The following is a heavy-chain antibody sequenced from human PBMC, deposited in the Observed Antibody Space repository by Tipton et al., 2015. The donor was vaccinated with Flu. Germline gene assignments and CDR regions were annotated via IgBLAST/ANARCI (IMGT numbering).Heavy chain of an antibody. J-gene: IGHJ1*01. CDR2: IYQSGST. D-gene: IGHD3-10*01. Sequence: TLSLTCAVSGGSISSGGYSWSWIRQPPGKGLEWIGYIYQSGSTYYNPSLRSRVTISVDRSKNQFSLKLSSVTAADTAVYYCARGGVVSPYGSGSYRDYFQHWGQGTLVSVSS. CDR1: GGSISSGGYS. V-gene: IGHV4-30-2*01. CDR3: ARGGVVSPYGSGSYRDYFQH.